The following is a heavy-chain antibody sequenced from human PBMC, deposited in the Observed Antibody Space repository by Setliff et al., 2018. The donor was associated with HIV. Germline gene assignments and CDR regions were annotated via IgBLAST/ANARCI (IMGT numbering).Heavy chain of an antibody. V-gene: IGHV4-39*01. CDR2: IYYSGST. CDR3: ARRDGYSYGFYFDY. Sequence: PSETLSLTCTVSGGSISSSTYYWGWIRQPPGKGLEWIGTIYYSGSTYYNPSLKSRLTISVDTSKNQFSLKLSSVTAADTAVYYCARRDGYSYGFYFDYWVPETLLVTVSS. J-gene: IGHJ4*03. CDR1: GGSISSSTYY. D-gene: IGHD5-18*01.